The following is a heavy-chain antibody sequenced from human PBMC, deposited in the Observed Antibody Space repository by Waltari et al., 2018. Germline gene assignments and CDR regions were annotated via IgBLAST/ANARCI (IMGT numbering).Heavy chain of an antibody. D-gene: IGHD3-22*01. CDR1: GFTFSRYW. V-gene: IGHV3-74*01. J-gene: IGHJ6*02. Sequence: EEQLVESGGGLAQPGESLRLSCAASGFTFSRYWMDWVRQAPGKGLVCVSRSSSDGSTITYADSVKGRFTISRDNAKNTLYVQMNRLRAEDTAVYYCARVATKTYSSPVPGRPYYYGMDVWGQGTTVTVSS. CDR2: SSSDGSTI. CDR3: ARVATKTYSSPVPGRPYYYGMDV.